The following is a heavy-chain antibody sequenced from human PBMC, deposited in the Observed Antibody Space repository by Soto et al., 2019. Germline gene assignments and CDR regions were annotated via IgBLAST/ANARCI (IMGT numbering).Heavy chain of an antibody. CDR3: AKDQNYYDNRPTDY. J-gene: IGHJ4*02. D-gene: IGHD3-22*01. V-gene: IGHV3-23*01. CDR1: GFTFSSCA. Sequence: SLRLSCAVSGFTFSSCAMSWVRQAPGKGLEWVSAISGSGGDTNYADSVKGRFTISRDNSKNTLYLQMNSLRAEDTAVYYCAKDQNYYDNRPTDYWGQGTPVTVSS. CDR2: ISGSGGDT.